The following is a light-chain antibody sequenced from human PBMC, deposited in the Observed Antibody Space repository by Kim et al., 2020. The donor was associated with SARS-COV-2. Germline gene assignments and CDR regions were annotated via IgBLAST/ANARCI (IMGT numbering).Light chain of an antibody. V-gene: IGKV1-33*01. CDR2: DAS. CDR3: QQYDNRPT. CDR1: QDISNY. Sequence: SASGGDRVTNPCQASQDISNYVTWYQRKPGKAPKLLIYDASNLETGVPPRFSGSGSGTDFPFTISSRQPEDIATYYCQQYDNRPTFGGGTKVDSK. J-gene: IGKJ4*01.